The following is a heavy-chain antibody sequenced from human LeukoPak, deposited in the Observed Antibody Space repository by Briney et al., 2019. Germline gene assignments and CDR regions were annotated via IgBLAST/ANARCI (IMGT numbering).Heavy chain of an antibody. J-gene: IGHJ6*03. CDR1: GGSISGYY. V-gene: IGHV4-59*12. CDR2: IYYSGST. D-gene: IGHD2-15*01. CDR3: ARGRSGLPSYYYYYMDV. Sequence: SETLSLTCTVSGGSISGYYWTWIRQPPGKGLEWIGCIYYSGSTNYNPSLKSRVTISVDRSKNQFSLKLSSVTAADTAVYYCARGRSGLPSYYYYYMDVWGKGTTVTVSS.